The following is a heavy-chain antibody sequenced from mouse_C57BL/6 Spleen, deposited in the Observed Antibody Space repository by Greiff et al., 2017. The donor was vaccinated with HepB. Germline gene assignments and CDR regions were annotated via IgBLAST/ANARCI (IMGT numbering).Heavy chain of an antibody. CDR1: GFTFSSYG. J-gene: IGHJ2*01. CDR2: ISSGGSYT. V-gene: IGHV5-6*01. Sequence: EVQVVESGGDLVKPGGSLKLSCAASGFTFSSYGMSWVRQTPDKRLEWVATISSGGSYTYYPDSVKGRFTISRDNAKNTLYLQRSSLKSEDTAMYYCARHRDYYGSSYLFDYWGQGTTLTVSS. D-gene: IGHD1-1*01. CDR3: ARHRDYYGSSYLFDY.